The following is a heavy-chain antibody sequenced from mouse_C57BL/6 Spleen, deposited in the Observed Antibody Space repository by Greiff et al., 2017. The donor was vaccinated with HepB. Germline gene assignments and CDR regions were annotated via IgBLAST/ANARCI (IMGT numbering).Heavy chain of an antibody. D-gene: IGHD1-1*01. CDR3: ARRGQYYGSSDYFDV. Sequence: VQLQQSGAELMKPGASVKLSCKATGYTFTGYWIEWVKQRPGHGLEWIGEILPGSGSTNYNEKFKGKATFTADTSSNTAYMQLSSLTTEDSDIYYWARRGQYYGSSDYFDVWGTGTTVTVSS. J-gene: IGHJ1*03. CDR1: GYTFTGYW. CDR2: ILPGSGST. V-gene: IGHV1-9*01.